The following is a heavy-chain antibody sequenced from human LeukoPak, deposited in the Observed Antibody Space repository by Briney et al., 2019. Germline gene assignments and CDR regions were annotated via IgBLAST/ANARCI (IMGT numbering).Heavy chain of an antibody. CDR2: INHSGST. V-gene: IGHV4-34*01. J-gene: IGHJ3*02. CDR1: GGSFSGYY. D-gene: IGHD2-2*01. Sequence: SETLSLTCAVYGGSFSGYYWSWIRQPPGKGLEWIGEINHSGSTNYNPSLKSRVTISVDTSKNQFSLKLSSVTAADTAVYYCARSPVDIVVVPAAINDAFDIWGQGTMVTVSS. CDR3: ARSPVDIVVVPAAINDAFDI.